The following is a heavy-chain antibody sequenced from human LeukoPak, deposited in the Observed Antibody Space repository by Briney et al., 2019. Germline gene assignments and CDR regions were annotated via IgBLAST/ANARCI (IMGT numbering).Heavy chain of an antibody. CDR3: ARHLVVAAAGTGTFDY. CDR1: GGSISSYY. J-gene: IGHJ4*02. V-gene: IGHV4-59*08. Sequence: SETLSLTCTVSGGSISSYYWSWIRQPPGRGLEWIGYIYYSGSTNYNPSLKSRVTISVDTSKNQFSLKLSSVTAADTAVYYCARHLVVAAAGTGTFDYWGQGTLVTVSS. D-gene: IGHD6-13*01. CDR2: IYYSGST.